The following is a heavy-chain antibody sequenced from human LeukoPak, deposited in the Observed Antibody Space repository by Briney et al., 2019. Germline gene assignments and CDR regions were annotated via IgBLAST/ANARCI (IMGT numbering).Heavy chain of an antibody. Sequence: SETLSLTCTVSGYSISSGYYWGWIRQPPGKGLEWIGYIYHSGSTYYNPSLKSRVTISVDTSKNQFSLKLSSVTAADTAVYYCARHEPVLLWFGDLHYWGQGTLVTVSS. CDR2: IYHSGST. V-gene: IGHV4-38-2*02. CDR1: GYSISSGYY. D-gene: IGHD3-10*01. CDR3: ARHEPVLLWFGDLHY. J-gene: IGHJ4*02.